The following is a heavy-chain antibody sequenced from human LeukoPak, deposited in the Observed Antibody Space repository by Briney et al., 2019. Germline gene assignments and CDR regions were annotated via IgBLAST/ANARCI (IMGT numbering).Heavy chain of an antibody. CDR2: ISWNSGSI. CDR3: AKDGE. CDR1: GFTFDDYA. J-gene: IGHJ4*02. Sequence: GRSLRLSCAASGFTFDDYAMHWVRQAPGKGLEWVSGISWNSGSIGYADSVKGRFTISRDNAKNSLYLQVNSLRAEDTALYYCAKDGEWGQGTLVTVSS. V-gene: IGHV3-9*01.